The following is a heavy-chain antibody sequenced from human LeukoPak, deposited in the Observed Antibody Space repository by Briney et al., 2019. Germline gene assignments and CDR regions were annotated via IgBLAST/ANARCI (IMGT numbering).Heavy chain of an antibody. CDR3: ARDREANTRXYYFDY. Sequence: ASVKVSCKASGYTFTSYYMHWVRQAPGQGLEWMGIINPSGGSTSYAQKFQGRVTMTRDTSTSTVYMELSSLRSEDTAVYYCARDREANTRXYYFDYWGQGTLVTVSS. D-gene: IGHD4/OR15-4a*01. J-gene: IGHJ4*02. CDR1: GYTFTSYY. V-gene: IGHV1-46*01. CDR2: INPSGGST.